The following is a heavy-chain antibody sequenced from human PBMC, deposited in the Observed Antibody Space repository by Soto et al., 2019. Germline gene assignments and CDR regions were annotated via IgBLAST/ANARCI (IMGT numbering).Heavy chain of an antibody. D-gene: IGHD1-26*01. V-gene: IGHV4-39*01. CDR3: ARHGITGSYYDAFDI. J-gene: IGHJ3*02. CDR1: GCPIRTSSCH. Sequence: PSESLSRTFTHSGCPIRTSSCHWGWIRQPPGKGLEWIASIKYSGTTFYNPSLKSRVTLSVDTSKNQFALKLSSVTAAETAVYYCARHGITGSYYDAFDIWGQGTMVT. CDR2: IKYSGTT.